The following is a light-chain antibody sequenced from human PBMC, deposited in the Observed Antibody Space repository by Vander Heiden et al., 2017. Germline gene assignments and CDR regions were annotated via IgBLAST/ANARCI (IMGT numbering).Light chain of an antibody. CDR2: AAS. CDR1: QSLNTY. J-gene: IGKJ5*01. CDR3: QQSYSTPPIT. Sequence: DIQMTHSPSSLSASVGDRVTITCRASQSLNTYLNWYQQKPGKAPQLLIYAASSLQSGVPARFSGSGSGTDFTRTISSLQPEDFAAYYCQQSYSTPPITFGQGTRLDIK. V-gene: IGKV1-39*01.